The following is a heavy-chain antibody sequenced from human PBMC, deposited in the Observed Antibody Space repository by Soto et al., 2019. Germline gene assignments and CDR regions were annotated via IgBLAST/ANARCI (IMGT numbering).Heavy chain of an antibody. CDR2: IIPILGIA. D-gene: IGHD4-17*01. CDR3: ASRHQYGDYVPESGGAFDI. Sequence: QVQLVQSGAEVKKPGSSVKVSCKASGGTFSSYTISWVRQAPGQGLEWMGRIIPILGIANYAQKFQGRVTITADKSTSTAYMELSSLRSEDTAVYYCASRHQYGDYVPESGGAFDIWGQGTMVTVSS. CDR1: GGTFSSYT. V-gene: IGHV1-69*02. J-gene: IGHJ3*02.